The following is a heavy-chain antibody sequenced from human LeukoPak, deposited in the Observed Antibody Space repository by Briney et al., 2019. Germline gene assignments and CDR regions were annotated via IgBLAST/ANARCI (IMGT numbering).Heavy chain of an antibody. CDR1: GGSFSGYY. J-gene: IGHJ6*03. Sequence: PSETLSLTCAVYGGSFSGYYWSWIRQPPGKGLEWIGEINDSGSTNYNPSLKSRVTISVDTSKNQFSLKLNSVTAADTAVYYCARRPYYYDSSSYWGSYYYYYMDVWGKGTTVTISS. V-gene: IGHV4-34*01. CDR2: INDSGST. D-gene: IGHD3-22*01. CDR3: ARRPYYYDSSSYWGSYYYYYMDV.